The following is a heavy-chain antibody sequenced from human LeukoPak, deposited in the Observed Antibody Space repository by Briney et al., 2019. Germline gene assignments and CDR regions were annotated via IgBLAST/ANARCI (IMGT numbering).Heavy chain of an antibody. CDR1: GYTFTGYY. D-gene: IGHD3/OR15-3a*01. CDR3: ARTHVGRDWFDP. CDR2: INPNSGGT. V-gene: IGHV1-2*02. J-gene: IGHJ5*02. Sequence: ASVKVSCKASGYTFTGYYMHWVRQAPGQGLEWMGWINPNSGGTNYAQKFQGRVTMTRDTSISTVYMELSRLRSDDTAVYYCARTHVGRDWFDPWGQGTLVTVS.